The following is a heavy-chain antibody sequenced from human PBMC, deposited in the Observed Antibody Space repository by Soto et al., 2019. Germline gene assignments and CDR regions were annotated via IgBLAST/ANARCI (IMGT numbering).Heavy chain of an antibody. Sequence: EVQLVESGGGLVQPGGSLRLSCAASGFTVNSNSMRWVRQAPGKGLEWVSVIYSGGTTYYADSVKDRFTISRDNSKNTLYLQMNSLRAEDTAVYYCARERDDYNNPADDSWGQGTLVTVSS. V-gene: IGHV3-66*01. D-gene: IGHD4-4*01. CDR1: GFTVNSNS. J-gene: IGHJ4*02. CDR3: ARERDDYNNPADDS. CDR2: IYSGGTT.